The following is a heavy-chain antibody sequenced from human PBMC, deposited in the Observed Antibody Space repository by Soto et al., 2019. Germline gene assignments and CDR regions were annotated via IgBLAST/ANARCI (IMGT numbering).Heavy chain of an antibody. Sequence: EVQLLESGGGLVQPGGSLRLSCAASGFTFNSYAMSWVRQAPGKGLEWVSTTTGSGGTTYYADSVKGRFTVSGDNSKNTLYLQINSLRAEDTAVYYCAKVDHSGSHYTFDYWGQGTLVTVSS. CDR2: TTGSGGTT. D-gene: IGHD1-26*01. CDR3: AKVDHSGSHYTFDY. CDR1: GFTFNSYA. V-gene: IGHV3-23*01. J-gene: IGHJ4*02.